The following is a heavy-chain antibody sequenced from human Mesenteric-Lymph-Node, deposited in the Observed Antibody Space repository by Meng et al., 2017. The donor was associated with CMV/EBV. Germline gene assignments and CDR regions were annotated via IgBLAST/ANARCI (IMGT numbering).Heavy chain of an antibody. CDR1: GGTFHSYT. V-gene: IGHV1-69*02. CDR2: IIPIVGIA. D-gene: IGHD3-3*01. CDR3: ARYGRVGIFGVAKAWFDP. J-gene: IGHJ5*02. Sequence: SVKVSCKASGGTFHSYTISWVRQAPGQGLEWMGRIIPIVGIANYAQKFQGRVTITADKSTSTAYMELSSLKSEDTAVYYCARYGRVGIFGVAKAWFDPWGQGTLVTVSS.